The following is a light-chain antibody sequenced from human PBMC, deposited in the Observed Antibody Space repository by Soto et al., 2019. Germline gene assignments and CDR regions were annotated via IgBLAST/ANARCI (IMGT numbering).Light chain of an antibody. CDR2: GAS. CDR3: QQCGSSST. J-gene: IGKJ5*01. Sequence: EIVLTQSPGTLSLSPGERATLSCRASQSVSSTYLGWYQQKPGQAPRLLISGASSRATGIPDRFSGSGSGTDFTLTISRLEPEDFAVYYCQQCGSSSTFGQGTRLEIK. V-gene: IGKV3-20*01. CDR1: QSVSSTY.